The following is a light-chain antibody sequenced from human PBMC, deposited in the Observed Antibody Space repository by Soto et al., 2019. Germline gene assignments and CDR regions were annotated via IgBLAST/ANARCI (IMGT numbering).Light chain of an antibody. CDR2: GAS. V-gene: IGKV3-11*01. CDR3: QQRSI. J-gene: IGKJ4*01. CDR1: QSVSSY. Sequence: EIVLTQSPATLSLSPGERATLSCRASQSVSSYLAWYQQKPGQAPRLLIYGASNRATGIPARFSGSGSGTDFTLTISSLEPEDFAVYYCQQRSIFGGGTKVEIK.